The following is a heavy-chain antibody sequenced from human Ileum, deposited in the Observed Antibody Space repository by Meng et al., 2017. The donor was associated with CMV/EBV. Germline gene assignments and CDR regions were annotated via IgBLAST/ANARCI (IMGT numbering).Heavy chain of an antibody. CDR3: ARALRYCSSTSCHGMDV. CDR2: IYHSGST. CDR1: GYSISSGYY. V-gene: IGHV4-38-2*02. J-gene: IGHJ6*02. Sequence: SETLSLTCTVSGYSISSGYYWDWIRQPPGKGLEWIGSIYHSGSTYCNPSLKSRVTISVDTSKNQFSLKLSSVTAADTAVYYCARALRYCSSTSCHGMDVWGHGTTVTVSS. D-gene: IGHD2-2*01.